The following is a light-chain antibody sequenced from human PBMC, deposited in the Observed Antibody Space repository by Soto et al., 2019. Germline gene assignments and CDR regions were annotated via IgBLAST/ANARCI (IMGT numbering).Light chain of an antibody. J-gene: IGLJ2*01. V-gene: IGLV1-47*02. CDR1: YSNIGNNY. Sequence: QPVLTQPPSASGTPGQRVTISCSGSYSNIGNNYVNWYQHLPGTAPNLLIFSNDQRPSGVSDRFSASKSDTSASLAISGLRSDDEADYYCATWDDSLSGVVFGGGTQLTVL. CDR2: SND. CDR3: ATWDDSLSGVV.